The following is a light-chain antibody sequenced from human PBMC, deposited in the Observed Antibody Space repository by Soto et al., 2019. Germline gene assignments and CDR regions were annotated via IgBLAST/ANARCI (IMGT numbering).Light chain of an antibody. CDR2: LAS. CDR1: QAVNTR. Sequence: EIGLTQYTDTLSSFPGDRATLSCRASQAVNTRLAWYQHKPGQAPRLLIYLASNRAAGVPARFSGSGSGTDFTLTISDVEPEDFAVYYCHQRQSWPRTFGQGTKVDIK. J-gene: IGKJ1*01. V-gene: IGKV3-11*01. CDR3: HQRQSWPRT.